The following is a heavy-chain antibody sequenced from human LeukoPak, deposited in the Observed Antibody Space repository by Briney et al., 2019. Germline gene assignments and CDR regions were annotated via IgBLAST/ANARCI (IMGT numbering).Heavy chain of an antibody. Sequence: GGSLRLSCVASGFTFSNYAMSWVRQAPGKGLEWVSGISGSGVSTFYADSVKGRFTISRDNSKNMLYLLMNSLRAEDTAIYHCARQTGASTNFDNWGQEPWSPSPQ. D-gene: IGHD2-2*01. CDR1: GFTFSNYA. V-gene: IGHV3-23*01. CDR3: ARQTGASTNFDN. CDR2: ISGSGVST. J-gene: IGHJ4*01.